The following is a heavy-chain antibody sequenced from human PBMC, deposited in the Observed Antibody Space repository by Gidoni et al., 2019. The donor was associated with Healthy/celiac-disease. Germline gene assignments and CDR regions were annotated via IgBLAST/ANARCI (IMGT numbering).Heavy chain of an antibody. J-gene: IGHJ6*02. Sequence: QVQLQQWGSGLLKPSETLSLTGAVYGGSFSGYYWSWIRQPPGKGLEWIGEINHSGSTNYNPSLKSRVTISVDTSKNQFSLKLSSVTAADTAVYYCARVGIAAAGTGGMDVWGQGTTVTVSS. D-gene: IGHD6-13*01. CDR2: INHSGST. V-gene: IGHV4-34*01. CDR3: ARVGIAAAGTGGMDV. CDR1: GGSFSGYY.